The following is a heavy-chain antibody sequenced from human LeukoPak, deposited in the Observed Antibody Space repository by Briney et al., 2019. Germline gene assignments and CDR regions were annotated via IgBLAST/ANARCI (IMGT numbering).Heavy chain of an antibody. CDR2: IYWNDDK. J-gene: IGHJ4*02. CDR3: AQRASDRYGSGSSPLD. Sequence: SGPTLVNPTQTLTLTCTFSGFSLTTTGVGVGWIRQPPGKALEWLALIYWNDDKRYSPSLKSRLTIAKDTSKNQVVLTMTNMDPVDTATYYCAQRASDRYGSGSSPLDWGQGILVTVSS. V-gene: IGHV2-5*01. CDR1: GFSLTTTGVG. D-gene: IGHD3-10*01.